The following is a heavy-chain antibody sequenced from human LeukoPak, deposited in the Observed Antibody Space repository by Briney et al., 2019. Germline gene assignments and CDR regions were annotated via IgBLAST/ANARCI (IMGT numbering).Heavy chain of an antibody. V-gene: IGHV1-69*13. CDR1: GGTFSSYA. J-gene: IGHJ4*02. D-gene: IGHD2/OR15-2a*01. CDR3: ARDQGRGLFRFDY. Sequence: SVKVSCTASGGTFSSYAISWVRQAPGQGLEWMGGIIPIFGTANYAQKFQGRVTITADESTSTAYMELSSLRSEDTAVYYCARDQGRGLFRFDYWGQGTLVTVSS. CDR2: IIPIFGTA.